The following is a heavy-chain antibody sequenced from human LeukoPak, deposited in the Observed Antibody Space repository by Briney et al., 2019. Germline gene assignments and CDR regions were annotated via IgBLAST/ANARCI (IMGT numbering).Heavy chain of an antibody. CDR1: GGSLSSGSYY. V-gene: IGHV4-61*02. J-gene: IGHJ6*03. D-gene: IGHD6-6*01. CDR2: IYTSGST. Sequence: SQTLSLTCTVSGGSLSSGSYYWSWIRQPAGKGLEGIGRIYTSGSTNYNPSLKSRATISVDTSRNQFSLKLSSVTAADTAVYYCAGIAGSSSDYYYYYYYMDVWGKGTTVTVSS. CDR3: AGIAGSSSDYYYYYYYMDV.